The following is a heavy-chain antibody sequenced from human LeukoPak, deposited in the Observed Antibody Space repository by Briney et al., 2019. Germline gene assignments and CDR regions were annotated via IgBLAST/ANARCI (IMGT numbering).Heavy chain of an antibody. Sequence: GRSLRLSCAASGFTFDDYAMHWVRQAPGKDLEWVSGISWNSGSIGYADSVKGRFTISRDNSKNTLYLQMNSLRAEDTAVYYCARDVGVYDILTGYFTDAFDIWGQGTMVTVSS. CDR2: ISWNSGSI. D-gene: IGHD3-9*01. J-gene: IGHJ3*02. V-gene: IGHV3-9*01. CDR3: ARDVGVYDILTGYFTDAFDI. CDR1: GFTFDDYA.